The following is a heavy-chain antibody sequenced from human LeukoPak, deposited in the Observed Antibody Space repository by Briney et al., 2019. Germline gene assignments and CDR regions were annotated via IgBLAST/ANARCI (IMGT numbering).Heavy chain of an antibody. CDR1: GGPISNYY. CDR2: IHYSGIT. V-gene: IGHV4-59*08. CDR3: AGSGNYYFTLDY. D-gene: IGHD3-10*01. J-gene: IGHJ4*02. Sequence: SETLSLTCSVSGGPISNYYWSWIRQPPGKGLEWIGYIHYSGITKYNPSVQSRVAISLDTSKNQFSLKLTSVTAADTAVYYCAGSGNYYFTLDYWGQGTLVTVSS.